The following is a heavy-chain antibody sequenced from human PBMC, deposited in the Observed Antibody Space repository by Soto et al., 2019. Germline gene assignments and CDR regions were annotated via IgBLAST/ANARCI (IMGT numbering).Heavy chain of an antibody. J-gene: IGHJ6*03. CDR3: ARHLIVEYYYYCMDL. V-gene: IGHV5-51*01. D-gene: IGHD2-21*01. CDR2: IYPGDSDT. Sequence: GESLKISCKGSGYSFTSYWIGLVRQMPGKGLKWMGIIYPGDSDTRYSPSFQGQVTISADKSISTAYLQWSSLKASDTAMYYCARHLIVEYYYYCMDLWGKGTTVTVSS. CDR1: GYSFTSYW.